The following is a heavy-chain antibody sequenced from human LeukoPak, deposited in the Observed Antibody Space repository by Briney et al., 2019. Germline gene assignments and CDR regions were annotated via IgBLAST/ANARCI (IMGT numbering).Heavy chain of an antibody. CDR1: GFTFSSYA. CDR3: ARGGWYFGY. D-gene: IGHD6-19*01. J-gene: IGHJ4*02. Sequence: GGSLRLSCAASGFTFSSYAMHWARQAPGKGLEWVAVISYDGSNKYYADSVKGRFTISRDNSKNTLYLQMNSLRAEDTAVYYCARGGWYFGYWGQGTLVTVSS. CDR2: ISYDGSNK. V-gene: IGHV3-30-3*01.